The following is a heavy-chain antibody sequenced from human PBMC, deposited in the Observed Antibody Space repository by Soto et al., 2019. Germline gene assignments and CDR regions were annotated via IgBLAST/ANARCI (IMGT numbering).Heavy chain of an antibody. J-gene: IGHJ6*02. CDR3: ARITWGRDHYYGMDV. V-gene: IGHV5-51*01. CDR2: IYPGDSDT. Sequence: GESLKISCKGSGYIFTNYWIGWVRQMPGKGLEWMGIIYPGDSDTRYSPSFQGQVTISVDKSLGAAYMELTSLRPDDTALYYCARITWGRDHYYGMDVWGQGTTVTVSS. D-gene: IGHD1-26*01. CDR1: GYIFTNYW.